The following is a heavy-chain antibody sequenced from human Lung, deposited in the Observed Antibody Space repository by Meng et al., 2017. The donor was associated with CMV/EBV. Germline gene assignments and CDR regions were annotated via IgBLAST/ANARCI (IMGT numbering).Heavy chain of an antibody. D-gene: IGHD3-10*01. CDR3: LRGSGGSV. V-gene: IGHV4-4*02. Sequence: QVRWRGPGRALVKPAGTLSLTCAVSGAALTNHNWWAWVRQPRGKGLEWIGELHHGGSSAYNPSLKSRVSMSIDNSKNQFSLKLTSVTAADTAVYHCLRGSGGSVWGQGTLVTVSS. CDR1: GAALTNHNW. CDR2: LHHGGSS. J-gene: IGHJ1*01.